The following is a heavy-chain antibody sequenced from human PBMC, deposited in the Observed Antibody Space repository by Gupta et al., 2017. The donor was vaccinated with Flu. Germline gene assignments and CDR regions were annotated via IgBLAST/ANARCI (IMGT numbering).Heavy chain of an antibody. CDR2: IYYSGST. Sequence: QVQLQESGPGLVKPSETLSLTCTVSGGSISSYYWSWIRQPPGKGLEWIGYIYYSGSTNYNPSLKSRVTISVDTSKNQFSLKLSSVTAADTAVYYCARESVTFRLGELSFPPGWFDPWGQGTLVTVSS. V-gene: IGHV4-59*01. CDR3: ARESVTFRLGELSFPPGWFDP. D-gene: IGHD3-16*02. J-gene: IGHJ5*02. CDR1: GGSISSYY.